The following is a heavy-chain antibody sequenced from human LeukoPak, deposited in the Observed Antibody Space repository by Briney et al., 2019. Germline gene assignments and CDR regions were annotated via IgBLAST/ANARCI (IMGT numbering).Heavy chain of an antibody. V-gene: IGHV1-69*05. J-gene: IGHJ3*02. CDR1: GGTFSSYA. Sequence: ASVKVSCKASGGTFSSYAISWVRQAPGQGLEWMGGIIPIFGTANYAQKVQGRVTITTDESTSTAYMELSSLRSEDTAVYYCALGSGTAGPFDIWGQGTMVTVSS. D-gene: IGHD2-21*02. CDR2: IIPIFGTA. CDR3: ALGSGTAGPFDI.